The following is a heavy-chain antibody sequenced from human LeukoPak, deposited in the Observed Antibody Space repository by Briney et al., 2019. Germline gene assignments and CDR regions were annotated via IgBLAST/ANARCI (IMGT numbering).Heavy chain of an antibody. V-gene: IGHV4-59*02. J-gene: IGHJ4*02. CDR2: IYYTGT. CDR1: GGSVSDYY. CDR3: ARVTGYMIEDYFDY. D-gene: IGHD3-22*01. Sequence: PSETLSLTCTVSGGSVSDYYWSWIRQSPGKGLERIGYIYYTGTSYNPSLKSRVTISADTSKNQFSLKLSSVTAADTAVYYCARVTGYMIEDYFDYWGQGTLVTVSS.